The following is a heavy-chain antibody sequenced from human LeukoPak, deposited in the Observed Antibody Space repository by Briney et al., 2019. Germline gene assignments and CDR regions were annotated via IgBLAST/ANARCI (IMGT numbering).Heavy chain of an antibody. CDR3: ATGYPTHYRRGGWFDP. J-gene: IGHJ5*02. V-gene: IGHV1-24*01. D-gene: IGHD3-16*01. CDR2: FDPEDGET. Sequence: ASVKVSCKVSGYTLTELSMHWVRQAPGKGLEWMGGFDPEDGETIYAQKFQGRVTMTEDTSTDTAYMELSSLRSEDTAVYYCATGYPTHYRRGGWFDPWGQGTLVTVSS. CDR1: GYTLTELS.